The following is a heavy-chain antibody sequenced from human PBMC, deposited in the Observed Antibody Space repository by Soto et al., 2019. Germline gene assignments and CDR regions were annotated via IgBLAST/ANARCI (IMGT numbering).Heavy chain of an antibody. V-gene: IGHV3-23*01. D-gene: IGHD6-19*01. CDR3: AKGPEYSSGWDAEYFQH. CDR1: GFTFSSYA. CDR2: ISGSGGST. Sequence: EVQLLESGGGLVQPGGSLRLSCAASGFTFSSYAMSWVRQAPGKGLEWVSAISGSGGSTYYADSVKGRFTISRDNSKNTLYLQMNSLRAEDTAVYYCAKGPEYSSGWDAEYFQHWGQGTLVTVSS. J-gene: IGHJ1*01.